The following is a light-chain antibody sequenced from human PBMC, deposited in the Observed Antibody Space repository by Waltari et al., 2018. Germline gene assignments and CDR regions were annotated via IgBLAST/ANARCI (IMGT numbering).Light chain of an antibody. CDR3: LQGTHWPPHT. V-gene: IGKV2-30*02. Sequence: DVVLTQSPLPLPVHLGQSAPISCRPSQSLVHRNGNTYLNWFHQWPGQSPRRLIYLVSNRDSGVPARFSGSGSDTDFTLKINRVEAEDVGIYYCLQGTHWPPHTFGQGTKVEI. CDR2: LVS. CDR1: QSLVHRNGNTY. J-gene: IGKJ2*01.